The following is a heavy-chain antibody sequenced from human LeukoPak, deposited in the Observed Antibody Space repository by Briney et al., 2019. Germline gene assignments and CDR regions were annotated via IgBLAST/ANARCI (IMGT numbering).Heavy chain of an antibody. CDR3: AIGTLGAFDI. CDR2: IYYSGST. Sequence: SETLSLTCTVSGGSISSYYWSWIRQPPGKGLEWIGYIYYSGSTNYNPSLKSRVTISVDTSKNQFFLKLSSVTAADTAVYYCAIGTLGAFDIWGQGTMVTVSS. D-gene: IGHD1-7*01. V-gene: IGHV4-59*01. J-gene: IGHJ3*02. CDR1: GGSISSYY.